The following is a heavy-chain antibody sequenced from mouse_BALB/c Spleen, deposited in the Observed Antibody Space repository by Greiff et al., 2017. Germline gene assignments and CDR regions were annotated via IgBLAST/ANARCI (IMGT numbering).Heavy chain of an antibody. CDR1: GFTFSSYG. J-gene: IGHJ4*01. V-gene: IGHV5-6*02. CDR3: ARERDDGYPYAMDY. Sequence: EVKLEESGGDLVKPGGSLKLSCAASGFTFSSYGMSWVRQTPDKRLEWVATISSGGSYTYYPDSVKGRFTISRDNAKNTLYLQMSSLKSEDTAMYYCARERDDGYPYAMDYWGQGTSVTVSS. CDR2: ISSGGSYT. D-gene: IGHD2-3*01.